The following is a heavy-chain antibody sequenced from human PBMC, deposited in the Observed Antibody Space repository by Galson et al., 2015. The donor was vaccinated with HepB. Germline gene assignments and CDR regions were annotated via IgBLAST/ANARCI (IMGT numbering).Heavy chain of an antibody. V-gene: IGHV4-34*01. J-gene: IGHJ4*02. D-gene: IGHD6-13*01. CDR2: INHSGST. CDR1: GGSFSGYY. Sequence: TLSLTCAVYGGSFSGYYWSWIRQPPGKGLEWIGEINHSGSTNYNPSLKSRVTISVDTSKNQFSLKLSSVTAADTAVYYCARGPGYSSSWYVYYFDYWGQGTLVTVSS. CDR3: ARGPGYSSSWYVYYFDY.